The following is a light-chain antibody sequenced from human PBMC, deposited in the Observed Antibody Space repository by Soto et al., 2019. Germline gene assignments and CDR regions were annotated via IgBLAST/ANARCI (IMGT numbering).Light chain of an antibody. V-gene: IGLV2-14*01. Sequence: QAVVTQPASVSGSPGQSITISCTGTSSDVGGYNYVSWYQQHPGKAPKLMIYDVSNRPSGVSNRFSGSKSGNTASLTISGLQAEDEADYYCSSYTSSSTSYVVFGGGTQLTVL. CDR3: SSYTSSSTSYVV. J-gene: IGLJ2*01. CDR2: DVS. CDR1: SSDVGGYNY.